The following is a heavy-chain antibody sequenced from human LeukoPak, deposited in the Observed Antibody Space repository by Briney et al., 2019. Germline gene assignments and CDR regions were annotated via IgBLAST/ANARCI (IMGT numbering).Heavy chain of an antibody. Sequence: ASVKVSRKASGGTFSSYAISWVRQAPGQGLEWMGRIIPILGIANYAQKFQGRVTITADKSTSTAYMELSSLRSEDTAVYYCASYYYDSSGYYIDYWGQGTLVTVSS. CDR2: IIPILGIA. CDR1: GGTFSSYA. D-gene: IGHD3-22*01. V-gene: IGHV1-69*04. J-gene: IGHJ4*02. CDR3: ASYYYDSSGYYIDY.